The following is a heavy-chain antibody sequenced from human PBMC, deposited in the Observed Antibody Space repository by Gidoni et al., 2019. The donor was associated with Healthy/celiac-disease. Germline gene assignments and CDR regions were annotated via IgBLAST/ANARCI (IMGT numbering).Heavy chain of an antibody. CDR1: GGSISSYY. V-gene: IGHV4-59*01. CDR3: ARAYYDYVWGSNDAFDI. D-gene: IGHD3-16*01. CDR2: IYYSGST. J-gene: IGHJ3*02. Sequence: QVQLQESGPGLVKPSETLSLTCTVSGGSISSYYWSWIRQPPGKGLEWIGYIYYSGSTNYNPSLKSRVTISVDTSKNQFSLKLSSVTAADTAVYYCARAYYDYVWGSNDAFDIWGQGTMVTVSS.